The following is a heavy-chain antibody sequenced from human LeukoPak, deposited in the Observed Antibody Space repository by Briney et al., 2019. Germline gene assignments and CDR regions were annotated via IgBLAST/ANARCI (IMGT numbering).Heavy chain of an antibody. V-gene: IGHV1-69*05. CDR3: ARRYSSGRIDY. CDR2: IIPIFGTA. CDR1: GGTFSSYA. J-gene: IGHJ4*02. D-gene: IGHD6-19*01. Sequence: GSSVKVSCKASGGTFSSYAISWVRQAPGQGLEWMGGIIPIFGTANYAQKFQGRVTITRNTSISTAYMELSSLRSEDTAVYYCARRYSSGRIDYWGQGTLVTVSS.